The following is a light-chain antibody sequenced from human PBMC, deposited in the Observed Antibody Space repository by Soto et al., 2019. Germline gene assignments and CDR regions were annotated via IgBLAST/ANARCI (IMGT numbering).Light chain of an antibody. CDR2: DGS. Sequence: DIQMTQSPSTLSASVGDRVTITCRASQSIRSSLAWYQQKPGKAPKLLIYDGSSLERGVPSRFSGSGSGTEFTLTLRSLQPDDFATYYCQQYNGYSRTFGQGTKVHIK. J-gene: IGKJ1*01. CDR3: QQYNGYSRT. CDR1: QSIRSS. V-gene: IGKV1-5*01.